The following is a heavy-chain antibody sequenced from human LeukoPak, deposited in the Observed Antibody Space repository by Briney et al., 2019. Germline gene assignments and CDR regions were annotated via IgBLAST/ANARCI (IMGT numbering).Heavy chain of an antibody. D-gene: IGHD2-21*01. CDR2: IYSGGST. J-gene: IGHJ6*02. CDR1: GFTVSSNY. Sequence: GGSLRLSCAASGFTVSSNYMSWVRQAPGKGLEWVSVIYSGGSTYYADSVKGRFTISRDNSKNTLYLQMNSLRAEDTAVYYCAREVMVPGYYYYGMDVWGQGTTVTVSS. CDR3: AREVMVPGYYYYGMDV. V-gene: IGHV3-53*01.